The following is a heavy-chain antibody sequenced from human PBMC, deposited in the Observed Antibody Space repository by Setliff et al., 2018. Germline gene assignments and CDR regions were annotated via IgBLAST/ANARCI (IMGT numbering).Heavy chain of an antibody. Sequence: PSETLSLTCTVSGGSISSHYWSWIRQPPGKGLEWIGSIYYSGSTYYNSSLKSRVTISVDTSKNQFSLKLSSVTAADTAVYYCALDYGIDAFDIWGQGTMVTVSS. D-gene: IGHD3-16*01. CDR3: ALDYGIDAFDI. CDR1: GGSISSHY. V-gene: IGHV4-59*05. CDR2: IYYSGST. J-gene: IGHJ3*02.